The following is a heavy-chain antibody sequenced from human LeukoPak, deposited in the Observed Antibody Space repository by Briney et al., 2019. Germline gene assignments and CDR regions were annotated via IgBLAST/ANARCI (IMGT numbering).Heavy chain of an antibody. V-gene: IGHV1-46*01. D-gene: IGHD3-10*01. CDR2: INPSGGST. J-gene: IGHJ4*02. CDR3: AREAPPPYCYGSGSYLFDY. Sequence: ASVKVSCKASGYTFTSYYMHWVRQAPGQGLEWMGIINPSGGSTSYAQKFQGRVTMTRDTSTSTVYMELSSLRSEDTAVYYCAREAPPPYCYGSGSYLFDYWGQGPLVTVSS. CDR1: GYTFTSYY.